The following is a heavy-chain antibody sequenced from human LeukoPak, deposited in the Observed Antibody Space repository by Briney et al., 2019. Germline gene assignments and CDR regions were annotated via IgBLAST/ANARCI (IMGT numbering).Heavy chain of an antibody. D-gene: IGHD2-15*01. J-gene: IGHJ4*02. CDR3: AKLDLFCSGGSCYPNFHVPYFDY. CDR1: GFTFSSYA. Sequence: PGGSLRLSCAASGFTFSSYAMSWVRQAPGEGLEWVSAISGSGGSTYYADSVKGRFTISRDNSKNTLYLQMNSLRAEDTAVYYCAKLDLFCSGGSCYPNFHVPYFDYWGQGTLVTVSS. CDR2: ISGSGGST. V-gene: IGHV3-23*01.